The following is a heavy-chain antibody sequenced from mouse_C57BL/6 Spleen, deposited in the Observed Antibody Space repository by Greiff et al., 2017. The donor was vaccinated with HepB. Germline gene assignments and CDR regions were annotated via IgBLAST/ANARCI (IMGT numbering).Heavy chain of an antibody. J-gene: IGHJ4*01. CDR2: IYPGDGDT. CDR3: ARGGITTVVATDYAMDY. CDR1: GYAFSSSW. D-gene: IGHD1-1*01. V-gene: IGHV1-82*01. Sequence: QVHVKQSGPELVKPGASVKISCKASGYAFSSSWMNWVKQRPGKGLEWIGRIYPGDGDTNYNGKFKGKATLTADKSSSTAYMQLSSLTSEDSAVYFCARGGITTVVATDYAMDYWGQGTSVTVSS.